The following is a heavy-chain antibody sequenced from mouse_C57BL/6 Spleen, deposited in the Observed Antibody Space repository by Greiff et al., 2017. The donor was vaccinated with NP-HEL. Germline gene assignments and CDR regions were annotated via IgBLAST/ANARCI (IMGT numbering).Heavy chain of an antibody. V-gene: IGHV1-62-2*01. Sequence: VQLQQSGAELVKPGASVKLSCKASGYTFTEYTIHWVKQRSGQGLEWIGWFYPGSGSIKYNEKFKDKATLTADKSSSTVYMELSRLTSEDSAVYFCARHERVDDYDGGGYYAMDYWGQGTSVTVSS. J-gene: IGHJ4*01. CDR1: GYTFTEYT. CDR2: FYPGSGSI. CDR3: ARHERVDDYDGGGYYAMDY. D-gene: IGHD2-4*01.